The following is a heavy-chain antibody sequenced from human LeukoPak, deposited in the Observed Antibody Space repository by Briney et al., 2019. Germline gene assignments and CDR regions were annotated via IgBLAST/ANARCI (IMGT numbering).Heavy chain of an antibody. J-gene: IGHJ4*02. Sequence: SETLSLTCTVSGGSISSYYWSWIRQPPGKGLEWIGYIYYSGSTNYNPSLKSRVTISVDTSKNQFSLKLSSVTAADTAVYYCARGGGQYQLPLLFDYWGQGTLVTVSS. CDR3: ARGGGQYQLPLLFDY. V-gene: IGHV4-59*01. D-gene: IGHD2-2*01. CDR1: GGSISSYY. CDR2: IYYSGST.